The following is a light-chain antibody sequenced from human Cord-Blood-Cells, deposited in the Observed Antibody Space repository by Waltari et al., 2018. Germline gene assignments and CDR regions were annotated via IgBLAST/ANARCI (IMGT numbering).Light chain of an antibody. Sequence: EIVMTQSPATLSVSPGERATLSCRASQSVSSNLAWYQQKPGQAPRLLIYGASTRGTGIPARFSGSGSGTGFTLTISSLQSEDFAVYYCQQYNNWPPFTFGPGTKVDIK. J-gene: IGKJ3*01. CDR2: GAS. CDR1: QSVSSN. CDR3: QQYNNWPPFT. V-gene: IGKV3-15*01.